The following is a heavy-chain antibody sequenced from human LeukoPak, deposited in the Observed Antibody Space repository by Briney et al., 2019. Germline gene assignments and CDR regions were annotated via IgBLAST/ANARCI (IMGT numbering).Heavy chain of an antibody. D-gene: IGHD3-3*01. Sequence: GGSLRLSCAASGFTFDDYAMHWVRQAPGKGLEWVSVISWNSGSIGYADSVKGRFTISRDNAKNSLYLQMNSLRAEDTALYYCAKGSWSDYWGQGTLVTVSS. J-gene: IGHJ4*02. CDR2: ISWNSGSI. CDR3: AKGSWSDY. V-gene: IGHV3-9*01. CDR1: GFTFDDYA.